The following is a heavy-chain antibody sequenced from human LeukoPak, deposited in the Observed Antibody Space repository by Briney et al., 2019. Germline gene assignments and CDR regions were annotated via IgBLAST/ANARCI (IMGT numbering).Heavy chain of an antibody. Sequence: GWSLRLSCAASGFTFSGYYMNWVRQAPGKGLEWVSYISTSSSTIYYADSVKGRFTISRDNAKNSLYLQMNSLRAEDTAVYYCAGISGWYGSVIDYWGQGTLVTVSS. J-gene: IGHJ4*02. CDR2: ISTSSSTI. D-gene: IGHD6-19*01. CDR1: GFTFSGYY. CDR3: AGISGWYGSVIDY. V-gene: IGHV3-48*01.